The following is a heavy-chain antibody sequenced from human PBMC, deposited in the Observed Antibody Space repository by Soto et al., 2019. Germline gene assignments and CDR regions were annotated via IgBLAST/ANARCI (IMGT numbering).Heavy chain of an antibody. CDR3: AGITMIVVGAYGMDV. J-gene: IGHJ6*02. CDR1: GYTLTELS. V-gene: IGHV1-24*01. Sequence: ASVKVSCKVSGYTLTELSMPWVRQAPGQGLEWMGGFDPEDAEIIYAQKFQGRVTMTEDTSTDAAYMELSSLRSEDTAVYYCAGITMIVVGAYGMDVWGQGTTVTVSS. CDR2: FDPEDAEI. D-gene: IGHD3-22*01.